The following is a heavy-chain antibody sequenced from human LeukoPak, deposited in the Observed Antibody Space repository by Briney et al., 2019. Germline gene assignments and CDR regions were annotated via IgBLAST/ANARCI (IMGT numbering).Heavy chain of an antibody. J-gene: IGHJ4*02. Sequence: SETLSLTCTVSSGSISGDYFWAWIRQAPGKGLVWVGSVYSPVRSHYNPSLQSRVSMSLDTSKSQFSLRLCYVTAADTAQYFCGRLLGVARTDYLDSWGQGIMVTVSS. CDR3: GRLLGVARTDYLDS. V-gene: IGHV4-39*01. CDR1: SGSISGDYF. CDR2: VYSPVRS. D-gene: IGHD1-1*01.